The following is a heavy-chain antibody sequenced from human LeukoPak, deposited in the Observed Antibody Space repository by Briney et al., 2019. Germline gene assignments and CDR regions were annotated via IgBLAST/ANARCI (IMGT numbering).Heavy chain of an antibody. CDR2: IRSKAYGGTT. CDR1: GFTFSSYA. CDR3: TRDEYYFDY. Sequence: PGGSLRLSCAASGFTFSSYAMSWFRQAPGKGLEWVGFIRSKAYGGTTEYAASVKGRFTISRDDSKSIAYLQMNSLKTEDTAVYYCTRDEYYFDYWGQGTLVTVSS. V-gene: IGHV3-49*03. J-gene: IGHJ4*02.